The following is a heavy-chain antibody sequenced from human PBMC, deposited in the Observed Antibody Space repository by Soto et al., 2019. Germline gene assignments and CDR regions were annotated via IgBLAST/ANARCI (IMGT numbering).Heavy chain of an antibody. V-gene: IGHV3-33*01. CDR1: GFTFSSYG. CDR3: ARDPVHSSGYYRPLYYYYGMDV. J-gene: IGHJ6*02. CDR2: IWYDGSNK. Sequence: QVQLVESGGGVVQPGRSLRLSCAASGFTFSSYGMHWVRQAPGKGLERVAVIWYDGSNKYYADSVKGRFTISRDNSKNTLYLKMNSLRAEDTAVYYCARDPVHSSGYYRPLYYYYGMDVWGQGTTVTVSS. D-gene: IGHD3-22*01.